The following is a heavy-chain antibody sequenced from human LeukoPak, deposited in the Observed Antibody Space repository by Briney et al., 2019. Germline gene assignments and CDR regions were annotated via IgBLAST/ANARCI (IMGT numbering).Heavy chain of an antibody. V-gene: IGHV1-2*02. Sequence: EASVKVSCKASGYTFTGYYMHWVRQAPGQGLEWMGWINPNSGGTNYAQKFQGRVTMTRDTSISTAYMELSRLRSDDTAVYYCARHRGERGTWAYWGQGTLVTVSS. CDR2: INPNSGGT. J-gene: IGHJ4*02. CDR1: GYTFTGYY. D-gene: IGHD1-7*01. CDR3: ARHRGERGTWAY.